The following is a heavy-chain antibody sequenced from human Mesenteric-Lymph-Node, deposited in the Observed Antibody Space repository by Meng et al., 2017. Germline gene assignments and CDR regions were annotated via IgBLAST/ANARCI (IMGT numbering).Heavy chain of an antibody. D-gene: IGHD3-10*01. CDR3: VRDLRGTSGDDF. CDR2: ISPTGSSGSSV. CDR1: GYTFSDYY. V-gene: IGHV3-11*04. Sequence: GESLKISCAASGYTFSDYYMSWIRQAPGKGLEWVSSISPTGSSGSSVNYADSVKGRFTISRDNAKNSVFLQMNSLRAEDTAFYYCVRDLRGTSGDDFWGQGTLVTVSS. J-gene: IGHJ4*02.